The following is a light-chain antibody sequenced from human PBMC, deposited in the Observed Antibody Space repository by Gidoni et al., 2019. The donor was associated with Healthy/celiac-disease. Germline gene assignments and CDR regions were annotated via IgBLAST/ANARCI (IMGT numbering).Light chain of an antibody. Sequence: QSALTQPRSVSGSPGQSVTISCTGTSSDVGGYNYVSWYQQHPGKAPKLMIYDVSKRPSGVPDRFSGSKSGNTASLIISGLQAEDEADHYCCSYAGSYTLGVFGGGTKLTVL. CDR2: DVS. J-gene: IGLJ3*02. V-gene: IGLV2-11*01. CDR3: CSYAGSYTLGV. CDR1: SSDVGGYNY.